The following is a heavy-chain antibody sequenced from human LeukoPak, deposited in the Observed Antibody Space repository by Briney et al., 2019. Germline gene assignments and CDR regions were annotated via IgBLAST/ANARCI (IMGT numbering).Heavy chain of an antibody. CDR1: GFTFSRFG. CDR3: AKPRIIGLGWAQFDY. J-gene: IGHJ4*02. Sequence: PGGSLRLSCVTSGFTFSRFGMTWVRQPPGKGLEWVASFDGNADGTYYADSVKGRCTISRDNSKNTLYLQTNSLRAEDTAIYYCAKPRIIGLGWAQFDYWGQGSLVTVSS. D-gene: IGHD2-15*01. V-gene: IGHV3-23*01. CDR2: FDGNADGT.